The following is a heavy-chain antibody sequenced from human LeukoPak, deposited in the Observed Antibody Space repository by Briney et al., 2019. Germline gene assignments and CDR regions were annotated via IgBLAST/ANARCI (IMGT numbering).Heavy chain of an antibody. D-gene: IGHD2-15*01. J-gene: IGHJ4*02. V-gene: IGHV1-18*01. Sequence: ASVEVSCKASGYTFTSYGISWVRQAPGQGLEWMGWISAYNGNTNYAQKLQGRVTMTTDTSTSTAYMELRSLRSDDTAVYYCARAEDIVVDTDYWGQGTLVTVSS. CDR1: GYTFTSYG. CDR3: ARAEDIVVDTDY. CDR2: ISAYNGNT.